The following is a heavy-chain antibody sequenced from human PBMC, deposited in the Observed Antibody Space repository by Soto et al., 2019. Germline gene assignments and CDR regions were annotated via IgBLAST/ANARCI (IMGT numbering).Heavy chain of an antibody. J-gene: IGHJ4*01. CDR3: AREDGIVGATSAFDY. D-gene: IGHD1-26*01. CDR2: INGRSNYI. Sequence: GGSLRLSCAASGFTFSTYSMNWVRQAPGKGLEWVSSINGRSNYIYYADSVEGRFTISRDNAKNSLYLQLNSLRAEDTAVYYCAREDGIVGATSAFDYWGQGTLVTVSS. V-gene: IGHV3-21*01. CDR1: GFTFSTYS.